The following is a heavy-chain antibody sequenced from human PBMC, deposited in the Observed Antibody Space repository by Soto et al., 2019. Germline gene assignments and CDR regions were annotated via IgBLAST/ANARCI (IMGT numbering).Heavy chain of an antibody. J-gene: IGHJ4*02. V-gene: IGHV4-59*08. D-gene: IGHD6-19*01. Sequence: SETLSLTCTVSGGSISSYYWSWIRQPPGKGLEWIGYIYYSGSTNYNPSLKSRVTISVDTSKNQFSLKLSSVTAADTAVYYCARHTSGWYFDYWGQGTLVTVSS. CDR3: ARHTSGWYFDY. CDR1: GGSISSYY. CDR2: IYYSGST.